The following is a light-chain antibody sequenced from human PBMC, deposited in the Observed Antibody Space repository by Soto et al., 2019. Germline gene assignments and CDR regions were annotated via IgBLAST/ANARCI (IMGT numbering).Light chain of an antibody. CDR2: EVS. J-gene: IGLJ1*01. CDR3: SSFSGSNNYV. Sequence: QSALPQPPSASGSPGQSVTISCTGTSSDVGDYNFVSWYQQHPGKAPKLMIYEVSERPSGVPDRFSGSKSGNTASLTVSGLQAEEEADYYCSSFSGSNNYVFGTGTKVTVL. CDR1: SSDVGDYNF. V-gene: IGLV2-8*01.